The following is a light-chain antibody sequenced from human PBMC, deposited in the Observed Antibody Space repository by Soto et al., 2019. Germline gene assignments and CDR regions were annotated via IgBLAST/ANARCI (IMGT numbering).Light chain of an antibody. J-gene: IGLJ3*02. V-gene: IGLV2-14*01. CDR3: SSYTSSSPWV. CDR2: EVS. CDR1: SSDVGGYNY. Sequence: QSALTQPASVSGSPGQSITISCTGTSSDVGGYNYVSWYQQHPGKVPKLMIYEVSNRPSGVSNRFSGSKSGNTASLTISGLQAEDEADYYCSSYTSSSPWVFGGGTKVTVL.